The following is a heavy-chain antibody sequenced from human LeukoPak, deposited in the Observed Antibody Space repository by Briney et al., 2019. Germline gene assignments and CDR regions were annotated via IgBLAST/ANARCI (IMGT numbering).Heavy chain of an antibody. CDR2: INAGNGNT. CDR1: GYTFTSYA. V-gene: IGHV1-3*01. J-gene: IGHJ4*02. Sequence: ASVKVSCKASGYTFTSYAMHWVRQAPGQRLEWMRWINAGNGNTKYSQKFQGRVTITRDTSASTAYMELSSLRSEDTAVYYRATPLGYCSSTSCPYQIWGQGTLVTVSS. CDR3: ATPLGYCSSTSCPYQI. D-gene: IGHD2-2*01.